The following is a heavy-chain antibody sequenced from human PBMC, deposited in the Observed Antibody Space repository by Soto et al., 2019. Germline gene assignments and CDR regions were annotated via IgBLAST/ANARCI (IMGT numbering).Heavy chain of an antibody. J-gene: IGHJ6*02. D-gene: IGHD3-22*01. CDR3: ARGYYYDSSGKGYYYYGMDV. Sequence: GGSMRLSCAASGFPSHSYHMHWVRHAPGKGVEWVSAIGTAGDPYYPGSVKGRVTISRENAKNSLYLQMNSLRAGDTAVYYCARGYYYDSSGKGYYYYGMDVWGQGTTVTVSS. CDR1: GFPSHSYH. CDR2: IGTAGDP. V-gene: IGHV3-13*05.